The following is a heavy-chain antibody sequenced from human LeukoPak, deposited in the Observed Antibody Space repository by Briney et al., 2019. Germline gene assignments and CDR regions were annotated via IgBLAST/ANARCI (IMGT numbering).Heavy chain of an antibody. CDR3: ARPYCGGDCYTPYYGMDV. J-gene: IGHJ6*02. D-gene: IGHD2-21*02. CDR1: GFTFSSYA. CDR2: ISYDGSNK. Sequence: PGGSLRLSCAASGFTFSSYAMHWVRQAPGKGLEWVAVISYDGSNKYYADSVKGRFTISRDNSKNTLYLQMTSLRAEDTAVYYCARPYCGGDCYTPYYGMDVWGQGTTVTVSS. V-gene: IGHV3-30-3*01.